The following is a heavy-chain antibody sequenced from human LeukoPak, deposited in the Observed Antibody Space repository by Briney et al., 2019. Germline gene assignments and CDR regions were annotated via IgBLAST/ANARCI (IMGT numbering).Heavy chain of an antibody. Sequence: ASVKVSCKASGYSFYSYGITWVRQAPGQGLEWMGWISGYNGNTESAQRFQARVTMTTDTSTSTAYMEVRSLRLDDTAVYYCARDDAGYSHGPHYKFYYHMDVWGKGTTVTVSS. V-gene: IGHV1-18*01. CDR3: ARDDAGYSHGPHYKFYYHMDV. J-gene: IGHJ6*03. CDR2: ISGYNGNT. CDR1: GYSFYSYG. D-gene: IGHD5-18*01.